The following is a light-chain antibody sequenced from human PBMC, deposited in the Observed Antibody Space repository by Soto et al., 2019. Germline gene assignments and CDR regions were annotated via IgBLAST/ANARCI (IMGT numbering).Light chain of an antibody. CDR2: DSN. Sequence: QKVTISCSGSSSNIGNNYVAWYQQLPGTAPKLLIYDSNKRPSGIPDRFSGSKSGTSATLVITGLQTGDEADYFCGAWDSSLSAGYYVFGTGTKVTVL. J-gene: IGLJ1*01. CDR1: SSNIGNNY. V-gene: IGLV1-51*01. CDR3: GAWDSSLSAGYYV.